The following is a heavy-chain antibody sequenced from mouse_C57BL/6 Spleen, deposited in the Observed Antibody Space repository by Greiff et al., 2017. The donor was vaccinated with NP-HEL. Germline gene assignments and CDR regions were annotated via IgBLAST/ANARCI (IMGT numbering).Heavy chain of an antibody. CDR3: ARLTGAYYAMDY. J-gene: IGHJ4*01. V-gene: IGHV5-17*01. D-gene: IGHD4-1*01. CDR1: GFTFSDYG. CDR2: ISSGSSTI. Sequence: VKLMESGGGLVKPGGSLKLSCAASGFTFSDYGMHWVRQAPEKGLEWVAYISSGSSTIYYADTVKGRFTISRDNAKNTLFLQMTSLRSEDTAMYYCARLTGAYYAMDYWGQGTSVTVSS.